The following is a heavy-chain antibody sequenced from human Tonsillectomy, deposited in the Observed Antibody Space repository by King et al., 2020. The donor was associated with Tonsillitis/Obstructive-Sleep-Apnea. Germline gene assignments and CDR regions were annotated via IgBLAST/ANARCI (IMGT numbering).Heavy chain of an antibody. CDR3: SRDGDYCGGDCYLPVFDY. CDR2: INPSGGST. V-gene: IGHV1-46*01. Sequence: QVQLVESGAEVKKPGASVKVSCKASGYTFTSYYMHWVRQAPGQGLEWMGIINPSGGSTSYAQKFQGRVTMTRDTSTSTVYMELSSLRSEDTAVYYCSRDGDYCGGDCYLPVFDYWGQGTLVTVSS. J-gene: IGHJ4*02. D-gene: IGHD2-21*01. CDR1: GYTFTSYY.